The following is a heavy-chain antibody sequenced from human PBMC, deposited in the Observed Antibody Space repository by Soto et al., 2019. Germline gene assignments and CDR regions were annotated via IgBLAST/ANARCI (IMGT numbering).Heavy chain of an antibody. CDR3: SNSCLSGSLRCPLDY. Sequence: QVQLVQSGAEVKKPGASVKVSCKASGYTFTSYYMHWVRQAPGQGLEWMGIINPSGGSTTYAQKFQGRITRTRDTSTSTVYMELSSLRSEDTAVYYCSNSCLSGSLRCPLDYWGQGTLVTVSS. J-gene: IGHJ4*02. D-gene: IGHD4-17*01. CDR1: GYTFTSYY. CDR2: INPSGGST. V-gene: IGHV1-46*03.